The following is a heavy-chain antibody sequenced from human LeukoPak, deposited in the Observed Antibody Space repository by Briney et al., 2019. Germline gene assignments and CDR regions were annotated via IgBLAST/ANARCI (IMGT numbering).Heavy chain of an antibody. CDR1: GFTVSSNY. Sequence: GGSLRLSCAASGFTVSSNYMSWVRQAPGKGLEWVSFIYSGGSTYYADSVKGRFTISRDNPKNTLYIQMRSLRPNDTAVNSCVKEEEYYDSSNNYGPYFDYWGQGTLVTVSS. CDR3: VKEEEYYDSSNNYGPYFDY. V-gene: IGHV3-53*05. J-gene: IGHJ4*02. CDR2: IYSGGST. D-gene: IGHD3-22*01.